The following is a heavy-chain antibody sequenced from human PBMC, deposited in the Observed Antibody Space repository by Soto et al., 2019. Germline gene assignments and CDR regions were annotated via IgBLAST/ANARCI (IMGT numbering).Heavy chain of an antibody. J-gene: IGHJ4*02. CDR1: GYTFTSYG. CDR2: ISAYNGNT. Sequence: ASVKVSCKASGYTFTSYGISWVRQAPGQGLEWMGWISAYNGNTNYAQKLQGRVTMTTDTSTSTAYMELRSLRSDDTAVYYCARQYYDFWSGYYNYFDYWGQGTLVTSPQ. CDR3: ARQYYDFWSGYYNYFDY. V-gene: IGHV1-18*01. D-gene: IGHD3-3*01.